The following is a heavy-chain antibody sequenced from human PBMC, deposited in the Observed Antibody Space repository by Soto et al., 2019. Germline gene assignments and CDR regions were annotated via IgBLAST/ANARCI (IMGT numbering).Heavy chain of an antibody. CDR1: GFTFGTFA. CDR3: ARAPTSRLDY. J-gene: IGHJ4*02. CDR2: ISYDGTNK. V-gene: IGHV3-30-3*01. Sequence: SVGSLRLSCAASGFTFGTFAMHWVRQAPGKGLEWVAVISYDGTNKYYAESVKGRFTISRDNSNNMLFLQMNSLRPEDTAVYFCARAPTSRLDYWGQGALVTVSS.